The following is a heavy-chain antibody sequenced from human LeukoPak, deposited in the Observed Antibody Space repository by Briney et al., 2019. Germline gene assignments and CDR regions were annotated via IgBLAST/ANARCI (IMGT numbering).Heavy chain of an antibody. CDR3: ARGPPNWGYDY. D-gene: IGHD7-27*01. J-gene: IGHJ4*02. V-gene: IGHV1-8*01. CDR1: GYTFTSYD. CDR2: MSPNSGDT. Sequence: ASVKVSCKASGYTFTSYDFNWVRRATGQQPEWMGWMSPNSGDTGYAQKFQDRVTMTRNTSISTAYMELSSLRSDDTAVYYCARGPPNWGYDYWGPGTLVTVSS.